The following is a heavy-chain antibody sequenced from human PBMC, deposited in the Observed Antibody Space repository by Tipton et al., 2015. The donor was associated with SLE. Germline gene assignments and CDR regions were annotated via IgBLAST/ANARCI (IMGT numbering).Heavy chain of an antibody. CDR3: AREGGIGLDY. CDR1: GGSISSGGYS. Sequence: TLSLTCAVSGGSISSGGYSWSWIRQPPGKGLEWIGYIYHSGSTYYNPSLKSRVTISVDRSKNQFSLKLSSVTAADTAVYYCAREGGIGLDYWGQGTLVTVSS. V-gene: IGHV4-30-2*01. D-gene: IGHD3-16*01. J-gene: IGHJ4*02. CDR2: IYHSGST.